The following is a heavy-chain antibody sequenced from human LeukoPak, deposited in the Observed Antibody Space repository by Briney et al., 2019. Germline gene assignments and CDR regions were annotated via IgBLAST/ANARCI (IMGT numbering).Heavy chain of an antibody. J-gene: IGHJ4*02. CDR2: ISSSSSSYI. Sequence: GGSLRLSCAASGFTFTSYSLNWVRQAPGKGLEWVSSISSSSSSYIYYADSVKGRFTISRDNAKNSLYLQMHSLRAEDTAVYYCARDYYGSYAIDYWGQGTLVTVSS. D-gene: IGHD1-26*01. CDR1: GFTFTSYS. V-gene: IGHV3-21*01. CDR3: ARDYYGSYAIDY.